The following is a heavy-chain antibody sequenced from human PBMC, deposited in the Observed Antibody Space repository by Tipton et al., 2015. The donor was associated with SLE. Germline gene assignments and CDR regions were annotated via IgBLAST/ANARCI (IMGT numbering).Heavy chain of an antibody. CDR1: GGSISSGGYY. J-gene: IGHJ4*02. D-gene: IGHD6-13*01. CDR3: ARVIAAAGTGGYFDY. CDR2: INHSGST. Sequence: TLSLTCTVSGGSISSGGYYWSWIRQPPGKGLEWIGEINHSGSTNYNPSLKSRVTISVDTSKNQFSLKLSSVTAADTAVYYCARVIAAAGTGGYFDYWGQGTLVTVSS. V-gene: IGHV4-39*07.